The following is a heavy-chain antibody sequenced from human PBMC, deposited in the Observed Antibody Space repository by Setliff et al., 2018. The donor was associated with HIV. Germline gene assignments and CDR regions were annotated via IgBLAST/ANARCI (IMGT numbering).Heavy chain of an antibody. CDR3: ARGTQTLGDSSGWYVGPPLFDY. CDR1: GFTFSTYG. CDR2: VSRSGSTI. J-gene: IGHJ4*02. Sequence: PGGSLRLSCAVSGFTFSTYGMHWVRQAPGKGLEWVSYVSRSGSTIHYADSVKGRFTISRDNSKNTLYLQMNSLRAEDTAVYYCARGTQTLGDSSGWYVGPPLFDYWGQGTLVTVSS. V-gene: IGHV3-48*01. D-gene: IGHD6-19*01.